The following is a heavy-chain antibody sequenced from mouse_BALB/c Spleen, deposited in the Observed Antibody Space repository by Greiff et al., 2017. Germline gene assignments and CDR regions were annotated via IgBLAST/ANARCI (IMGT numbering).Heavy chain of an antibody. D-gene: IGHD2-3*01. CDR1: GYTFTSYY. J-gene: IGHJ3*01. CDR3: TRPDGYWFAY. V-gene: IGHV1S81*02. CDR2: INPSNGGT. Sequence: LVESGAELVKPGASVKLSCKASGYTFTSYYMYWVKQRPGQGLEWIGEINPSNGGTNFNEKFKSKATLTVDKSSSTAYMQLSSLTSEDSAVYYCTRPDGYWFAYWGQGTLVTVSA.